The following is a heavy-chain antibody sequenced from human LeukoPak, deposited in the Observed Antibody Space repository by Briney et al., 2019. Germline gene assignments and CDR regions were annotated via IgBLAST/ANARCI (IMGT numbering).Heavy chain of an antibody. CDR3: ARAIPYYYDGSGYYFDY. V-gene: IGHV4-34*01. J-gene: IGHJ4*02. D-gene: IGHD3-22*01. Sequence: SETLSLTCAVYGGSFSGYYWSWIRQPPGKGLEWIGEINHSGSTNYNPSLKSRVTVSVDTSKNQFSLKLSSVTAADTAVYYCARAIPYYYDGSGYYFDYWAREPWSPSPQ. CDR1: GGSFSGYY. CDR2: INHSGST.